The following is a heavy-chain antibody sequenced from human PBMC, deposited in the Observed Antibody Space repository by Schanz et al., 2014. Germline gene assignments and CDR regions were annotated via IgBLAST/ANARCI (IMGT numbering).Heavy chain of an antibody. Sequence: VQLVDSGGGLVKPGGSLRLSCTASGFPFSSYSMNWVRQAPGKGLEWVSYVSRSTPDIYYADSVKGRFTISRDNSKNTLYLQMNSLRAEDTAVYYCAKGGFGEVSYFDYWGQGTLVTVSS. CDR2: VSRSTPDI. D-gene: IGHD3-10*01. V-gene: IGHV3-21*04. J-gene: IGHJ4*02. CDR3: AKGGFGEVSYFDY. CDR1: GFPFSSYS.